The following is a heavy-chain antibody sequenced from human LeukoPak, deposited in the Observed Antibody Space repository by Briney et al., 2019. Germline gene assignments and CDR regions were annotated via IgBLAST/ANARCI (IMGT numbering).Heavy chain of an antibody. CDR2: ISGSGGST. V-gene: IGHV3-23*01. D-gene: IGHD3-3*01. CDR3: AKDPPPDFWSGYYFSFYFDY. J-gene: IGHJ4*02. CDR1: GFTFSSYA. Sequence: GGSLRLSCAASGFTFSSYAMSWVRQAPGKGLEWVSAISGSGGSTYYADSVKGRFTISRDNSKNTLYLQMNSPRAEDTAVYYCAKDPPPDFWSGYYFSFYFDYWGQGTLVTVSS.